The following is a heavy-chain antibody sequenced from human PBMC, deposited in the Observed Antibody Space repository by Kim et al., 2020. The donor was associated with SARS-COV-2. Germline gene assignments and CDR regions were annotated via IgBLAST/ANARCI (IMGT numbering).Heavy chain of an antibody. CDR1: GGSFSGYY. V-gene: IGHV4-34*01. CDR2: INHSGST. CDR3: ARAPPDYGDYASFDY. D-gene: IGHD4-17*01. J-gene: IGHJ4*02. Sequence: SETLSLTCAVYGGSFSGYYWSWIRQPPGKGLEWIGEINHSGSTNYNPSLKSRVTISVDTSKNQFSLKLSSVTAADTAVYYCARAPPDYGDYASFDYWGQGTLVTVSS.